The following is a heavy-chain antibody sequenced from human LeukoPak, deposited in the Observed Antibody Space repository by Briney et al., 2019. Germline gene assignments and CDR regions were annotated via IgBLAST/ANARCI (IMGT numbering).Heavy chain of an antibody. CDR1: GFTFRDYY. J-gene: IGHJ4*02. CDR2: IYTGGST. V-gene: IGHV3-53*01. CDR3: ARPSRVHSSGWFSFDY. Sequence: GGSLRLSCVASGFTFRDYYMSWVRQAPGKGLEWVSVIYTGGSTYYADSVKGRFTISRDSSKNTLYLQMNSLRAEDTAVYYCARPSRVHSSGWFSFDYWGQGTLVTVSS. D-gene: IGHD6-19*01.